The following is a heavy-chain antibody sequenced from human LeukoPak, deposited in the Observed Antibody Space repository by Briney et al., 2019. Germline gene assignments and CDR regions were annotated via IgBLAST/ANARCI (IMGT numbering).Heavy chain of an antibody. CDR2: ISYDGSNK. CDR1: GFTFSNAW. D-gene: IGHD3-10*01. J-gene: IGHJ4*02. CDR3: ARDVGRH. Sequence: GGSLRLSCAASGFTFSNAWMSWVRQAPGKGLEWVAVISYDGSNKYYADSVKGRFTISRDNSKNTLYLQMNSLRAEDTAVYYCARDVGRHWGQGTLVTVSS. V-gene: IGHV3-30*03.